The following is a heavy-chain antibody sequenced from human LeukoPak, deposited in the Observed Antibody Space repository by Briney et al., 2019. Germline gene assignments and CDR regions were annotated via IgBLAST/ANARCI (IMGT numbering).Heavy chain of an antibody. D-gene: IGHD3-3*01. CDR2: INHSGST. CDR1: GGSFSGYY. Sequence: PSETLSLTCAVYGGSFSGYYWSWLRQPPGKGLEWIGEINHSGSTNYNPSLKSRVTISVDTSKNQFSLKLSSVTAADTAVYYCARAPTRSGYWPTGYWGQGTLVTVSS. V-gene: IGHV4-34*01. J-gene: IGHJ4*02. CDR3: ARAPTRSGYWPTGY.